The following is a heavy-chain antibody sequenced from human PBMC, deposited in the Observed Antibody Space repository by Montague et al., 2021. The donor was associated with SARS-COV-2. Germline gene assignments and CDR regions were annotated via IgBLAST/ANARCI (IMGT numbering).Heavy chain of an antibody. Sequence: SETLSLTCAVYGGSFSGHYWNWIRQPPGKGLEWIGEINHSGSTNNNPSLESRVTISIDMSKNQFSLNLESVTAADTAVYYCARPVSSSWHRFEYWGQGTLVTVSS. CDR1: GGSFSGHY. D-gene: IGHD2-15*01. CDR2: INHSGST. J-gene: IGHJ4*02. V-gene: IGHV4-34*01. CDR3: ARPVSSSWHRFEY.